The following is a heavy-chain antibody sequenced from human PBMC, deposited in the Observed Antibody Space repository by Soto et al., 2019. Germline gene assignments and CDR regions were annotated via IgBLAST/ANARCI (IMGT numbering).Heavy chain of an antibody. CDR1: GLTISGKKY. V-gene: IGHV3-66*01. CDR2: LYDVAGS. Sequence: DVQLLESGGCLIQPGESLRLYCAAFGLTISGKKYVAWVRHAPVKGLEWVSALYDVAGSFYADSVKGRFTTSRDRSKTTVYLPMNDLRPDDTAFYSCATRREREQAYDVWGQGTTVTVSS. D-gene: IGHD1-1*01. J-gene: IGHJ3*01. CDR3: ATRREREQAYDV.